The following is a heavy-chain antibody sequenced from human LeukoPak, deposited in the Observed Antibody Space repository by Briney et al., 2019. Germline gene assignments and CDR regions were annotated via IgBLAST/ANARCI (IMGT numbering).Heavy chain of an antibody. Sequence: SETLSLTCAVYGGSFSGYYWSWIRQPPGKGLEWIGEINHSGSTNYNPSLKSRVTISVDTSKNQFSLKLSSVTAADTAVYYCARDNSDILTGYYYYFDYWGQGTLVTVSS. CDR2: INHSGST. CDR1: GGSFSGYY. D-gene: IGHD3-9*01. V-gene: IGHV4-34*01. J-gene: IGHJ4*02. CDR3: ARDNSDILTGYYYYFDY.